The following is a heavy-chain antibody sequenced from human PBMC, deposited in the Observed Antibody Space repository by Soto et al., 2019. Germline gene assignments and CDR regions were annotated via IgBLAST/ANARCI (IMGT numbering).Heavy chain of an antibody. CDR2: IYYSGST. CDR3: AREGPYGMDV. V-gene: IGHV4-59*01. CDR1: GGSISSYD. J-gene: IGHJ6*02. Sequence: QVQLQESGPGLVKPSETLSLTCTVSGGSISSYDWSWIRQPPGKGLEWIGYIYYSGSTNYNPSLKNRVTISVDTSKNQFSRKLSSVTAADTAEYYCAREGPYGMDVWGQGTTVTVSS.